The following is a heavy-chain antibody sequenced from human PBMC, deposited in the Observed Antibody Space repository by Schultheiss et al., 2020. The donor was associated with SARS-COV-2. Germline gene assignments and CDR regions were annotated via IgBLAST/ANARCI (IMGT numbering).Heavy chain of an antibody. J-gene: IGHJ4*02. D-gene: IGHD2-8*01. CDR1: GFTFSSYV. CDR3: AKELGNNNGFDY. V-gene: IGHV3-21*06. CDR2: VSSSSCYI. Sequence: GGSLRLSCAGSGFTFSSYVMTWVRQAPGKGLEWVSSVSSSSCYIFYADSVKGRFTISRDNARNIVFLQMSSLRVADTAMYYCAKELGNNNGFDYWGQGTLVTVSS.